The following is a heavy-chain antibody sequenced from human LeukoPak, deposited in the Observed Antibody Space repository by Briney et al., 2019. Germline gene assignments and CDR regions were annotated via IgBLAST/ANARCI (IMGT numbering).Heavy chain of an antibody. J-gene: IGHJ4*02. CDR3: ARGVSDQD. Sequence: SETLSLTCAVYGGSFSGYYWSWIRQSPGKGLEWIGEISHSGSTYYNPSLKSRVTISLDTSKNHFSLKLTSVTAADTAVYYCARGVSDQDWGQGTLVTVSS. CDR1: GGSFSGYY. CDR2: ISHSGST. V-gene: IGHV4-34*01.